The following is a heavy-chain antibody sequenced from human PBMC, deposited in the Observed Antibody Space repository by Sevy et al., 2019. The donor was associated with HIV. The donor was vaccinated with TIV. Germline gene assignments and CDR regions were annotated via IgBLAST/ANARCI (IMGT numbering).Heavy chain of an antibody. CDR2: ISGSGGST. CDR1: GFTFSSYA. D-gene: IGHD3-10*01. Sequence: GGSLRLSCAASGFTFSSYAMSWVRQAPGKGLVWVSAISGSGGSTYYADSVKGRFTISRDNSKNTLYLQMNSLRAEDTAVYYCAKGDGDSQRAFDIWGQGTMVTVSS. CDR3: AKGDGDSQRAFDI. V-gene: IGHV3-23*01. J-gene: IGHJ3*02.